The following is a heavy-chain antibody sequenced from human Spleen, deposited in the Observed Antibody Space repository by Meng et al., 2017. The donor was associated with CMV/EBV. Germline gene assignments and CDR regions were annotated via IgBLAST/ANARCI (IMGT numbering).Heavy chain of an antibody. CDR1: GFTFSNSA. CDR2: ISGGGGSA. V-gene: IGHV3-23*01. J-gene: IGHJ4*02. D-gene: IGHD2-15*01. Sequence: GESLKISCAASGFTFSNSAMSWVRQAPGKGLEWVSVISGGGGSAYYVDSVKGRFTISRDNSRNTLYLQMNSLRAEDTAIYYCAKGVREYCSGSTCYPFDYWGQGTLVTVSS. CDR3: AKGVREYCSGSTCYPFDY.